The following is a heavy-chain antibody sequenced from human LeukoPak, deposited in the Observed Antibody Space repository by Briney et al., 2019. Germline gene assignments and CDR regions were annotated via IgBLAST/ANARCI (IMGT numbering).Heavy chain of an antibody. Sequence: PSETLSLTCTVSGASVSRSYWSWIRQPPGKGLEWIAYIYYGGSISYNASLNGRATISVDASKNQFSLKLSSVTAADSAFYYCAKSGGMFFFDFWGQGTLAAVSS. D-gene: IGHD4-23*01. CDR2: IYYGGSI. J-gene: IGHJ4*02. V-gene: IGHV4-59*02. CDR1: GASVSRSY. CDR3: AKSGGMFFFDF.